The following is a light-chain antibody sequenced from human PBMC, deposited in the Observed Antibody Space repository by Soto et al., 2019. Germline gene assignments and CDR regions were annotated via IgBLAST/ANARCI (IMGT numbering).Light chain of an antibody. CDR2: GNS. CDR1: SSNIGAGYD. J-gene: IGLJ2*01. V-gene: IGLV1-40*01. Sequence: QSVLTQPPSVSGAPGQRVTISCTGSSSNIGAGYDVHWYQQLPGTAPKLLIYGNSNRPSRVPDRFSGSKSGTSASLAITGLQAEYEADYYCQSYDSSLSVVFGGGTKLTVL. CDR3: QSYDSSLSVV.